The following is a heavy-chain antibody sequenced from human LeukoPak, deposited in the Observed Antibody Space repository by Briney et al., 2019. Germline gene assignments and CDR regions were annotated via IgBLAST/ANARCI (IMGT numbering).Heavy chain of an antibody. CDR2: ISWNSGSI. CDR1: GFTFDDYA. D-gene: IGHD6-13*01. CDR3: AKGDSSSWYPRGYFQH. V-gene: IGHV3-9*01. Sequence: GGSLRLSCAASGFTFDDYAMHWARQAPGKGLEWVSGISWNSGSIGYADSVKGRFTISRDNAKNSLYLQMNSLRAEDTALYYCAKGDSSSWYPRGYFQHWGQGTLVTVSS. J-gene: IGHJ1*01.